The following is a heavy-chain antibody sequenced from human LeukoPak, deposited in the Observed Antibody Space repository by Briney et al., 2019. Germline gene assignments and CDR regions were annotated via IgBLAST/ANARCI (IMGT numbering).Heavy chain of an antibody. CDR2: IYYSGST. Sequence: SETLSLTCTVSGGSISSSSYYWGWIRQPPRKGLEWIGSIYYSGSTYYNPSLKSRVTISVDTSKNQFSLKLSSVTAADTAVYYCARQKDDYSNRRDDYWGQGTLVTVSS. CDR3: ARQKDDYSNRRDDY. J-gene: IGHJ4*02. V-gene: IGHV4-39*01. D-gene: IGHD4-11*01. CDR1: GGSISSSSYY.